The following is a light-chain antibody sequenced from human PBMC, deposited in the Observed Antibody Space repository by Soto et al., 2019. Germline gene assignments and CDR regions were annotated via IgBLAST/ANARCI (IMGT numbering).Light chain of an antibody. V-gene: IGKV1-5*03. CDR3: QRYNSHWT. CDR1: QSISRW. Sequence: SRIPHAPSTRSPSLGDRFTITCLASQSISRWLAWCQQKPGKAPKLLIYKACSLERGFPSRFSGSGSGTEFTLIISMQQADDLTTYYCQRYNSHWTFGQGTKVDIK. J-gene: IGKJ1*01. CDR2: KAC.